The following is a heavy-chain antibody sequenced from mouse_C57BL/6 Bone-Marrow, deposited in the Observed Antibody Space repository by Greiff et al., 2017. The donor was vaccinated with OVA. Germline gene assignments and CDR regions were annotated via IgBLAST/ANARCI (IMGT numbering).Heavy chain of an antibody. J-gene: IGHJ3*01. D-gene: IGHD1-1*01. CDR1: GYTFTDYY. CDR2: IFPGSGST. CDR3: AREKIYYYGSSLAWFAY. V-gene: IGHV1-75*01. Sequence: QVHVKQSGPELVKPGASVKISCKASGYTFTDYYINWVKQRPGQGLEWIGWIFPGSGSTYYNEKFKGKATLTVDKSSSTAYMLLSSLTSEDSAVYFCAREKIYYYGSSLAWFAYWGQGTLVTVSA.